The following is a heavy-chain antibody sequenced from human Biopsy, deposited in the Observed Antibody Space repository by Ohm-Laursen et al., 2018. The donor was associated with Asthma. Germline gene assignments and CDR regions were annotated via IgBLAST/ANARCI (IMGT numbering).Heavy chain of an antibody. CDR3: ARKAGSCISRTCYSLDF. D-gene: IGHD2-2*01. V-gene: IGHV1-69*13. CDR2: INSVFGTT. Sequence: SVKVSCKSLGGTFNTYVIGWARQAPGQGLEGMGGINSVFGTTTYPQKFQDRVTITADDSTSTVYMELSSLRSEGTAVYYCARKAGSCISRTCYSLDFWGQGTLVTVSS. J-gene: IGHJ4*02. CDR1: GGTFNTYV.